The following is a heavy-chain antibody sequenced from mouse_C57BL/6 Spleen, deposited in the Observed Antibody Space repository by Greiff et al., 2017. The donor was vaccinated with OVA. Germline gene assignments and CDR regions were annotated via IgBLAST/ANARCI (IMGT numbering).Heavy chain of an antibody. CDR3: ARSVTQLAVDY. CDR2: IDPSDSYT. V-gene: IGHV1-50*01. D-gene: IGHD2-1*01. CDR1: GYTFPSYW. Sequence: VQLQQPGAELVKPGASVKLSCKASGYTFPSYWLHWVKQRPGKGLEWIGEIDPSDSYTNYKHKFKGKATLTVDPSSSTAYMHRSSLTSEDSAVYYCARSVTQLAVDYWGQGTAVTGSS. J-gene: IGHJ4*01.